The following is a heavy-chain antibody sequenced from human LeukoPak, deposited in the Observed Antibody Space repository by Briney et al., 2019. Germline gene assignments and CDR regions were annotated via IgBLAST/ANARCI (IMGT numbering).Heavy chain of an antibody. CDR1: GYSFTNYW. CDR3: ARHAHYDFWSGYPESFDY. CDR2: IYPGDSDI. Sequence: GESLKISCAASGYSFTNYWIGWVRQMPGKGLEWMGLIYPGDSDIKYSPSFQGQVTISADKSVSTAYLQWSSLRASDSAMYYCARHAHYDFWSGYPESFDYWGQGTLVTVSS. V-gene: IGHV5-51*01. J-gene: IGHJ4*02. D-gene: IGHD3-3*01.